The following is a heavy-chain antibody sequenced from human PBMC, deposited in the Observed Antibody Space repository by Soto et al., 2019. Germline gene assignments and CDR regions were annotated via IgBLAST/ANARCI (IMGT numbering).Heavy chain of an antibody. CDR3: ARAYDILTRYPLTIDY. J-gene: IGHJ4*02. CDR2: ISSSSSYI. D-gene: IGHD3-9*01. V-gene: IGHV3-21*01. CDR1: GFTFSSYS. Sequence: GGSLRLSCAASGFTFSSYSMNWVRQAPGKGLEWVSSISSSSSYIYYADSVKGRFTISRDNAKNSLYLQMNSLRAEDTAVYYCARAYDILTRYPLTIDYWGQGTLVTVSS.